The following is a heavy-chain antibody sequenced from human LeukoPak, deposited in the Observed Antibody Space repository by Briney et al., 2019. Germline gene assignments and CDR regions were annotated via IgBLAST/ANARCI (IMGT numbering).Heavy chain of an antibody. CDR3: ATEGYSSSPDGTYYYYYGMDV. Sequence: SETLSLTCAVYGGSFSGYYWSWIRQPPGKGLEWIGSIYYSGSTYYNPSLKSRVTISVDTSKNQFSLKLSSVTAADTAVYYCATEGYSSSPDGTYYYYYGMDVWGQGTTVTVSS. CDR2: IYYSGST. V-gene: IGHV4-34*01. J-gene: IGHJ6*02. D-gene: IGHD6-6*01. CDR1: GGSFSGYY.